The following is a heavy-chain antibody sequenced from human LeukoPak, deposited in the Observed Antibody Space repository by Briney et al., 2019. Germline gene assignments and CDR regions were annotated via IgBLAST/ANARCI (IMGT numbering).Heavy chain of an antibody. D-gene: IGHD4-17*01. Sequence: SETLSLTCAVSGGSVSGYYWSWLRQPPGKGPEWIGKISHSGSTNYNPSLKSRVTMSVDTSKNQFSLNLNSVTAADTAVYYCARHNSHGDYPLDYWGQGTLVTVSS. V-gene: IGHV4-34*01. CDR3: ARHNSHGDYPLDY. J-gene: IGHJ4*02. CDR2: ISHSGST. CDR1: GGSVSGYY.